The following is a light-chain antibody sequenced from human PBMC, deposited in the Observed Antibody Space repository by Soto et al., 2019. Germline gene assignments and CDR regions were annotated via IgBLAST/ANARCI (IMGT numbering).Light chain of an antibody. CDR2: SAS. CDR1: QHVATY. V-gene: IGKV1-39*01. J-gene: IGKJ1*01. Sequence: DIHVTQSPSSLSASVGDRVTLTCRTSQHVATYLNWYQQKSGRAPTLLIYSASGLQPGVSPRFSGSGSGTDFTLTISSRQSEDFATYFCQQTYSVPPTFGQGTTVDFK. CDR3: QQTYSVPPT.